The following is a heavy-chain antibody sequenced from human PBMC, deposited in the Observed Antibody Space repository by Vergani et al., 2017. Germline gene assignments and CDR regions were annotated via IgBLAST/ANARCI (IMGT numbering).Heavy chain of an antibody. CDR3: ATGVDTAMGYYYYYYMDV. CDR2: ISGSGGST. V-gene: IGHV3-23*04. J-gene: IGHJ6*03. Sequence: VQLVESGGGVVQPGGSLRLSCAASGFTFSSYAMSWVRQAPGKGLEWVSAISGSGGSTYYADSVKGRFTISRDNSKNTLYLQMNSLRAEDTAVYYCATGVDTAMGYYYYYYMDVWGKGTTVTVSS. CDR1: GFTFSSYA. D-gene: IGHD5-18*01.